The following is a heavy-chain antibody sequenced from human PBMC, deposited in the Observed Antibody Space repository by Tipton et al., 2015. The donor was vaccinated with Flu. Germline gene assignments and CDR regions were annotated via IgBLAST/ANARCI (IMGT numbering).Heavy chain of an antibody. CDR1: GYFISSGYY. CDR2: IIQSGNA. V-gene: IGHV4-38-2*02. J-gene: IGHJ3*02. CDR3: ARRDCAGGICYSRVYDAFDI. D-gene: IGHD2-8*02. Sequence: TLSLTCTVSGYFISSGYYWGWIRQSPGTGLQWIATIIQSGNAYYNPSLKSRVTISVDTSKNQFSLKLGSVTAGDTAVYYCARRDCAGGICYSRVYDAFDIWGQGTLVTVSS.